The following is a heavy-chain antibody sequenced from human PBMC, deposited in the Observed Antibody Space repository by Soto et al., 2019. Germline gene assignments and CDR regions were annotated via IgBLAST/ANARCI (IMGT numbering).Heavy chain of an antibody. V-gene: IGHV3-23*01. CDR1: GFTLTNYA. D-gene: IGHD1-1*01. CDR3: EGSWN. J-gene: IGHJ3*01. CDR2: ISASGDRT. Sequence: EVQLLVSGGGSAQPGGSLRLSCEVSGFTLTNYAMSWVRQTPGKGLEWVSQISASGDRTYYADSVKGRFTISKDFSKNTLFLQMNSLRVEDSAVYYCEGSWNWGQGTMVTVSS.